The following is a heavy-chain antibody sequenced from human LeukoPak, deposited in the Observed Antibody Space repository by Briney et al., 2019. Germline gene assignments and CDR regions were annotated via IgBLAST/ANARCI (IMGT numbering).Heavy chain of an antibody. Sequence: SETLSLTCTVSGAYISSFYWSWIRQPAGKGLQWIGRIHTSGSANYNPSLKSRVTMSVDTSKNQFSLKLTSVTAADTAVYYCAREGPVAGPWGQGTLVTVSS. CDR3: AREGPVAGP. CDR1: GAYISSFY. V-gene: IGHV4-4*07. CDR2: IHTSGSA. J-gene: IGHJ5*02. D-gene: IGHD6-13*01.